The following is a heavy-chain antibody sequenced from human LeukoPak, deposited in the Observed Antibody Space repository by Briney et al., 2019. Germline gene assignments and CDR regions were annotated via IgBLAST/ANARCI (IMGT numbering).Heavy chain of an antibody. CDR1: GFTFSSYA. J-gene: IGHJ6*03. CDR3: AKGGSYYYYYYMDV. D-gene: IGHD5-18*01. CDR2: ISGSGGST. V-gene: IGHV3-23*01. Sequence: AGSLRLSCAASGFTFSSYAMSWIRQAPGKGLEWVSGISGSGGSTYYADSVKGRFTISRDNSKNTLYLQMNSLRAEDTAIYYCAKGGSYYYYYYMDVWGQGTLVTVSS.